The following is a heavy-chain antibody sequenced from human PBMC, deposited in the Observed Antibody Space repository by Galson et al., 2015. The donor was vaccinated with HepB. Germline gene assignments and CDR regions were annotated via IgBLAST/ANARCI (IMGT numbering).Heavy chain of an antibody. CDR2: FDSEDGET. Sequence: SVKVSCKVSGYTLSDLSMHWVRQAPGKGLEWMGGFDSEDGETIYAQKFQGRVTMTEDTSTDTAYMELSSLRSADTAVYYCATNYRRHAFDVWGQGTMVTLSS. D-gene: IGHD5-24*01. CDR3: ATNYRRHAFDV. J-gene: IGHJ3*01. V-gene: IGHV1-24*01. CDR1: GYTLSDLS.